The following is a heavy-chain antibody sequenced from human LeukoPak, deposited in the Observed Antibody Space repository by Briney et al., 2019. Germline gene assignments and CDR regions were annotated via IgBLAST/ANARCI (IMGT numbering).Heavy chain of an antibody. J-gene: IGHJ5*02. D-gene: IGHD2-15*01. CDR2: VSTYDHNT. V-gene: IGHV1-18*01. CDR3: VRDYFCSGGTCDDCFDP. CDR1: VYTFTQYG. Sequence: GASVKVSYKACVYTFTQYGISWVRQAPGEAVEWMAWVSTYDHNTNYAQKFRGRVTMTTDTSTSTAYMELRSLGSDDTAVYYCVRDYFCSGGTCDDCFDPWGQGTLVTVSS.